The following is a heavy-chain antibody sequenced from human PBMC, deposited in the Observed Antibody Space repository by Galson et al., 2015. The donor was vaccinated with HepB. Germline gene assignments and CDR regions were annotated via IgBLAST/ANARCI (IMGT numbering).Heavy chain of an antibody. CDR2: IWYDGSNK. Sequence: SLRLSCAASGFTFSRYGMHWVRQAPGKGLEWVAVIWYDGSNKYYADSVKGRFTISRDNSKNTLYLQMNSLRAEDTAVYYCASDIVVVPAAIPRSIAVAGTSGQYWGQGTLVTVSS. D-gene: IGHD2-2*01. J-gene: IGHJ4*02. V-gene: IGHV3-33*01. CDR3: ASDIVVVPAAIPRSIAVAGTSGQY. CDR1: GFTFSRYG.